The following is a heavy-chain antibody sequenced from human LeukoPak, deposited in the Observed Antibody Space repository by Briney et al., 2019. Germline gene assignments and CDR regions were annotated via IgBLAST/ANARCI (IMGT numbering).Heavy chain of an antibody. J-gene: IGHJ4*02. CDR1: GFTFSSYW. CDR2: IKQDGSEK. D-gene: IGHD3-3*01. CDR3: ARVPLDFWSGYFTGFDY. Sequence: GGSLRLSCAASGFTFSSYWMSWVRQAPGKGLEWVANIKQDGSEKYYVDSVKGRFTISRDNAKNSLYLQMNSLRAEDTAVYYCARVPLDFWSGYFTGFDYWGQGTLVTVPS. V-gene: IGHV3-7*03.